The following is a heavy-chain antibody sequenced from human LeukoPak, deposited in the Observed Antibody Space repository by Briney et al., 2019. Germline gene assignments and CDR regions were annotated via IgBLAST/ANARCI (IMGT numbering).Heavy chain of an antibody. CDR2: IYYTGST. J-gene: IGHJ4*02. Sequence: PSETLSLTCTVSGGSIIGYYWSWIRQSPGEGLESLGYIYYTGSTNYNPSLKSRVTMSVDTSRNQFFLRLSSVTAADTAVYYCATDIDNWNYMALYIWGQGTLVTVSS. V-gene: IGHV4-59*01. CDR1: GGSIIGYY. CDR3: ATDIDNWNYMALYI. D-gene: IGHD1-7*01.